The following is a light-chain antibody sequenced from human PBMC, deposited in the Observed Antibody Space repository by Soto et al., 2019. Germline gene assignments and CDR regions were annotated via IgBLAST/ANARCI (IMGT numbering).Light chain of an antibody. CDR2: SNN. CDR1: SSNIGSNT. V-gene: IGLV1-44*01. Sequence: QSVLTQPPSASGTPGQRVTISCSGSSSNIGSNTVNWYQQLPGTAPKLLIYSNNQRPSGDPDRFSGSKSGTSASLAISWLQSEDEADYYCAAWDDSLNVSFGGGTKLTVL. CDR3: AAWDDSLNVS. J-gene: IGLJ2*01.